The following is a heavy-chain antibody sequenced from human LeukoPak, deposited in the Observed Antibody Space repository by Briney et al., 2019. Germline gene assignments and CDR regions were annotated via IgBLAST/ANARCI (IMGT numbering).Heavy chain of an antibody. CDR1: GYTFTSYY. D-gene: IGHD2-2*01. V-gene: IGHV1-46*01. J-gene: IGHJ3*02. CDR2: INPSGGST. Sequence: ASVKVSCKASGYTFTSYYMHWVRQAPGQGLEWMGIINPSGGSTSYAQKFQGRVTMTRDTSTSTVYMELSSLRSEDTAVYYCARAGDIVVVPAAIGAFDIWGQGTMVTVSS. CDR3: ARAGDIVVVPAAIGAFDI.